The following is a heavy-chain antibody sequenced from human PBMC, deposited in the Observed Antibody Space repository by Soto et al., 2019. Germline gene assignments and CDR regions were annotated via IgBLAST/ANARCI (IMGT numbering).Heavy chain of an antibody. J-gene: IGHJ4*02. CDR2: GYVDESDT. Sequence: EARKIPWDYSGCRFTSYCIAWVRHMPGKSLGWMVIGYVDESDTKYSPSFEGQVSISADKALNSAYLQWTSLRASATATYYRARVRPLSRLFRPFDSWGQGTQVTVSS. V-gene: IGHV5-51*01. CDR3: ARVRPLSRLFRPFDS. CDR1: GCRFTSYC. D-gene: IGHD3-10*01.